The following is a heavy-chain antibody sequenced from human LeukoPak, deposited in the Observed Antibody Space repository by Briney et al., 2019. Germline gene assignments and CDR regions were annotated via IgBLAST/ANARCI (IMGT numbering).Heavy chain of an antibody. CDR3: AKPLPGWAFDM. J-gene: IGHJ3*02. CDR1: AFTVSSYG. Sequence: GRSLRLSRAASAFTVSSYGMHWVRQAPGKGLGWVAFIGYDGGNKYYAETWKGRLPISRDNSKNTLYLQPNSLRGEDTAVYYCAKPLPGWAFDMWGQGTMVTVSS. V-gene: IGHV3-30*02. CDR2: IGYDGGNK. D-gene: IGHD2-15*01.